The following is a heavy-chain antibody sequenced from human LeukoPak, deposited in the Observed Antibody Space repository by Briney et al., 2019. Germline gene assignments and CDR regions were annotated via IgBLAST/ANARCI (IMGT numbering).Heavy chain of an antibody. CDR2: ISGSGGTT. CDR3: ATTILTSSLDY. CDR1: GFTFSSYA. D-gene: IGHD2-2*01. J-gene: IGHJ4*02. V-gene: IGHV3-23*01. Sequence: PGGSLRLSCAASGFTFSSYAMSWVRQAPGKGLEWVSTISGSGGTTYYADSVKGRFIISRDNSKNTLYLQMNSLRAEDTAVYYCATTILTSSLDYWGQGTLVTVSS.